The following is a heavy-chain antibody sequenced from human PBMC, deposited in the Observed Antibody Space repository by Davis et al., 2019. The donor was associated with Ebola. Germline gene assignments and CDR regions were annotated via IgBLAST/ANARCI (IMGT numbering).Heavy chain of an antibody. D-gene: IGHD6-6*01. CDR3: ARGPSIRGFDY. CDR1: GGSFSGYY. J-gene: IGHJ4*02. V-gene: IGHV4-34*01. Sequence: SETLSLTCAVYGGSFSGYYWSWIRQLPGKGLEWSGEINHSGSTNYNPSLKSRVTISVDTSKNQFSLKLSSVTAADTAVYYCARGPSIRGFDYWGQGTLVTVSS. CDR2: INHSGST.